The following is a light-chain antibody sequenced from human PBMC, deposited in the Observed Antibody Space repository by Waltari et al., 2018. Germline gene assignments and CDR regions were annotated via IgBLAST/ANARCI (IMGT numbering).Light chain of an antibody. CDR2: VNSDGSH. V-gene: IGLV4-69*01. CDR3: QTGGHGTWV. J-gene: IGLJ3*02. Sequence: QLVLTQSPSASASLGASVKLTCTLSSGHSSNTIAWHQQQPEKGPRNLMKVNSDGSHSKGDEIPGRFSGSSSGAERYLTISSLQSEDEADYYCQTGGHGTWVFGGGTKLTVL. CDR1: SGHSSNT.